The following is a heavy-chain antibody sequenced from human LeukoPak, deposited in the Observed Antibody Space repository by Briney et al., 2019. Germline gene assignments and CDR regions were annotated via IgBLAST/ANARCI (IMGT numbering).Heavy chain of an antibody. D-gene: IGHD2-2*03. CDR2: ISGSGGST. J-gene: IGHJ6*02. V-gene: IGHV3-23*01. CDR3: AKGGGYCSSTSCYVGYYYYGMDV. CDR1: GFTFSSYA. Sequence: SGGSLRLSCAASGFTFSSYAMSWVRQAPGKGLEWVSAISGSGGSTYYADSVKGRFTISRDNSKNTLYLQMNSLRAEDTAVYYCAKGGGYCSSTSCYVGYYYYGMDVWGQGTTVTVSS.